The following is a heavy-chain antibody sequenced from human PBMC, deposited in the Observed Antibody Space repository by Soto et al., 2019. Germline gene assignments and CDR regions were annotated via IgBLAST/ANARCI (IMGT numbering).Heavy chain of an antibody. CDR3: ARGSYPIYYYGMDV. CDR1: GFTFSSYW. J-gene: IGHJ6*02. V-gene: IGHV3-74*01. D-gene: IGHD5-18*01. Sequence: LRLSCAASGFTFSSYWMHWVRQAPGKGLVWVSRINSDGSSTSYADSVKGRFTISRDNAKNTLYLQMNSLRAEDTAVYYCARGSYPIYYYGMDVWGQGTTVTVSS. CDR2: INSDGSST.